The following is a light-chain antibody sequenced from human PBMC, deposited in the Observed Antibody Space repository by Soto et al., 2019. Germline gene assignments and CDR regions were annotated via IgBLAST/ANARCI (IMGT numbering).Light chain of an antibody. CDR3: QHYVGGSPIA. J-gene: IGKJ5*01. V-gene: IGKV3-20*01. Sequence: EIVMTQYQGTLSLSPGERATLSCRASQSVSSRLAWYQQKPGQAPRLLISGASSRATGIPDRFSGSGSGTDFTLTISRLEPEDFALYYCQHYVGGSPIAFGQVTRLGIK. CDR1: QSVSSR. CDR2: GAS.